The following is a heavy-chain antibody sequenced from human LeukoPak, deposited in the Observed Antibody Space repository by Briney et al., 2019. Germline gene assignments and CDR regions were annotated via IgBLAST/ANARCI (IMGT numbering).Heavy chain of an antibody. V-gene: IGHV3-21*01. CDR1: GFTFRSYS. D-gene: IGHD2-2*01. Sequence: KAGGSLRLSCAASGFTFRSYSMNWVRQASGKGLEWVSAIDPSSTYIYYADSVKGRFTISRDNAENSLYLQMNSLRVEDTAVYYCARAPTVLVGYCSSSSCQADYWGQGTLVTVSS. J-gene: IGHJ4*02. CDR3: ARAPTVLVGYCSSSSCQADY. CDR2: IDPSSTYI.